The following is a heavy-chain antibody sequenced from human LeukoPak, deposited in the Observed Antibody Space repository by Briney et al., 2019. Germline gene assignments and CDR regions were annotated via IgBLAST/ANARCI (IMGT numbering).Heavy chain of an antibody. J-gene: IGHJ4*02. V-gene: IGHV3-30-3*01. CDR2: ISYDGSNK. CDR3: ARDMSAIVGSRTFDY. Sequence: PGGSLRLSCAASGFTFSSYAMHWVRQAPGKGLEWVAVISYDGSNKYYADSVKGRFTISRDNSKNTLYLQMNSLRAEDTAVYYCARDMSAIVGSRTFDYWGQGTLVTASS. CDR1: GFTFSSYA. D-gene: IGHD2-21*01.